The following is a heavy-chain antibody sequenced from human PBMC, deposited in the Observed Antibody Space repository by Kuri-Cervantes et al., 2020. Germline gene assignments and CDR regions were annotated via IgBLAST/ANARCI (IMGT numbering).Heavy chain of an antibody. V-gene: IGHV3-48*01. CDR2: ISSSSSTI. Sequence: GESLKISCAASGFTFSSYSMNWVRQAPGKGLEWVSYISSSSSTIYYADSVKGRFTISRDNAKNSLYLQMNSLRAEDTAVYYCAREERSVVGQIDYWGQGTLVTVSS. CDR1: GFTFSSYS. J-gene: IGHJ4*02. D-gene: IGHD5/OR15-5a*01. CDR3: AREERSVVGQIDY.